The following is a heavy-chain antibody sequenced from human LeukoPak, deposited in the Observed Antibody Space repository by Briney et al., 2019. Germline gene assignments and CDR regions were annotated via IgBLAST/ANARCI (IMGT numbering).Heavy chain of an antibody. V-gene: IGHV1-69*04. CDR2: IIPILGIA. CDR3: ARVDDSSGYLDY. D-gene: IGHD3-22*01. Sequence: GASVKVSCKASGGTFSSYAISWVRQAPGQGLEWMGRIIPILGIANYAQKFQGRVTITADKSTSTAYMELSSLRSEDTAVYYCARVDDSSGYLDYWGQGTLVTVSS. J-gene: IGHJ4*02. CDR1: GGTFSSYA.